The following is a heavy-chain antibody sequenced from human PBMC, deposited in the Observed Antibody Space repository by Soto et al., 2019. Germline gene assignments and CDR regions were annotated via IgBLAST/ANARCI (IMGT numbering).Heavy chain of an antibody. CDR2: IIPIFGTA. J-gene: IGHJ6*02. D-gene: IGHD5-12*01. V-gene: IGHV1-69*13. Sequence: AVKVSCTASGGTFSSYAISWVRQAPGQGLEWMGGIIPIFGTANYAQKFQGRVTITADESTSTAYMELSSLRSEDTAVYYCARDRYCRVAATILGHDYYYGMYVWGQGTTVTVSS. CDR1: GGTFSSYA. CDR3: ARDRYCRVAATILGHDYYYGMYV.